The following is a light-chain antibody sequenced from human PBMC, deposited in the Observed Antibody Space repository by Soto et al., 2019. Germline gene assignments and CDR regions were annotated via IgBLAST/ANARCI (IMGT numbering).Light chain of an antibody. CDR1: QSITTY. CDR2: AAS. Sequence: DIQMTQSPSSLSASVGDRVTITCRASQSITTYLNWYQQKPGKAPNLLIYAASSLHSGVPSRFSGSGSATDFTLTITSLQPEDFATYCCQQTYGTPPTFGGGTKVEIK. J-gene: IGKJ4*01. V-gene: IGKV1-39*01. CDR3: QQTYGTPPT.